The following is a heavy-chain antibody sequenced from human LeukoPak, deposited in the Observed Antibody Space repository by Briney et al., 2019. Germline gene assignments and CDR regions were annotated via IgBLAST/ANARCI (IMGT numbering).Heavy chain of an antibody. CDR1: GFTFDDYA. D-gene: IGHD6-19*01. Sequence: GGSLRLSCAASGFTFDDYAMHWVRQVPGKGLEWVSGISWNSGSIGCADSVKGRFTISGDNAKNSLYLHMNSLSAEDTALYYCAKGKKITVAGLFDCWGQGTLVTVSS. CDR3: AKGKKITVAGLFDC. J-gene: IGHJ4*02. V-gene: IGHV3-9*01. CDR2: ISWNSGSI.